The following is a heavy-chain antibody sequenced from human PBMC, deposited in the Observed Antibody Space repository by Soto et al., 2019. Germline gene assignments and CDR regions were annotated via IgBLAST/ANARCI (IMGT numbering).Heavy chain of an antibody. CDR1: GGYIRNHY. J-gene: IGHJ4*02. D-gene: IGHD3-9*01. CDR3: AVMKPERYFGA. V-gene: IGHV4-59*08. CDR2: TYYSGSI. Sequence: SETLSLTCSVSGGYIRNHYWSWIRQAPGKGLEWVGYTYYSGSITYNPSLKSRVTISQDASGNQLSLQVTSVTAADTAMYFCAVMKPERYFGARGPGTLVTVSS.